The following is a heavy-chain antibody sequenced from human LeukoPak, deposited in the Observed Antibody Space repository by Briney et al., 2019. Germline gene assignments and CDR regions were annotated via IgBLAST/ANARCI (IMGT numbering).Heavy chain of an antibody. CDR2: IRYDGSNK. J-gene: IGHJ1*01. V-gene: IGHV3-30*02. CDR3: AKGRLAYCGGDCYSWYFQH. CDR1: GFTFSSYG. Sequence: GGSLRLSCAASGFTFSSYGMHWVRQAPGKGLEWVAFIRYDGSNKYYTDSVKGRFTISRDNSKNTLYLQMNSLRAEDTAVYYCAKGRLAYCGGDCYSWYFQHWGQGTLVTVSS. D-gene: IGHD2-21*01.